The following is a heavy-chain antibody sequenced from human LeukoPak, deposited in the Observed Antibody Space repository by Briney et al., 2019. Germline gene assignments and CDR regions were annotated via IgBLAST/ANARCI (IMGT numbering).Heavy chain of an antibody. D-gene: IGHD1-26*01. Sequence: GASVKVSCKASGYTFTSYAMHWVRQAPGQRLEWMGGIIPIFGTANYAQKFQGRVTITADESTSTAYMELSSLRSEDTAVYYCARGGSGNYYGPAGWGQGTLVTVSS. CDR2: IIPIFGTA. CDR3: ARGGSGNYYGPAG. V-gene: IGHV1-69*13. J-gene: IGHJ4*02. CDR1: GYTFTSYA.